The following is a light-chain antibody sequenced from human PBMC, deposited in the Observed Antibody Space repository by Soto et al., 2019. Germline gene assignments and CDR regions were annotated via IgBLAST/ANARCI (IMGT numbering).Light chain of an antibody. CDR2: GAS. CDR3: KRYGGSPPHS. CDR1: QSVRNNY. V-gene: IGKV3-20*01. Sequence: EIVLTKSPGTLSLSPGEGATLSCRASQSVRNNYIAWYQQKPGQAPRLLSSGASRRATGIQDRFSGSGSGTDFTLRISGLESEDFAVYYCKRYGGSPPHSVVHGTMLE. J-gene: IGKJ2*03.